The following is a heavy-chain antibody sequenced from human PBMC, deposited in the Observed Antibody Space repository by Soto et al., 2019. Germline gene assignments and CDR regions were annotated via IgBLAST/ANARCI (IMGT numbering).Heavy chain of an antibody. CDR1: GYTFTSYY. CDR3: ARGPGLRFLEWLSDRPQTSYFDY. CDR2: INPSGGST. J-gene: IGHJ4*02. Sequence: ASVKVSCKASGYTFTSYYMHWVRQAPGRGLEWMGIINPSGGSTSYAQKFQGRVTMTRDTSTSTVYMELSSLRSEDTAVYYCARGPGLRFLEWLSDRPQTSYFDYWGQGTLVTVSS. D-gene: IGHD3-3*01. V-gene: IGHV1-46*01.